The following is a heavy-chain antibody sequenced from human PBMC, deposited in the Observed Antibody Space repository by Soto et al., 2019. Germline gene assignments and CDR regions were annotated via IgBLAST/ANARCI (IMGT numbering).Heavy chain of an antibody. CDR1: GFTFSSYS. Sequence: EVQVVESGGGLAQPGGSLRLSCTVSGFTFSSYSMNWVRQAPGRGLEWVSYISSSGNTKYHAKSVQGRLTISRDNAKNSLFLQMNSLRGEDTAVYYCVHMATAGTWPVIDMWGQGILVNVSP. J-gene: IGHJ3*02. V-gene: IGHV3-48*01. CDR3: VHMATAGTWPVIDM. CDR2: ISSSGNTK. D-gene: IGHD1-1*01.